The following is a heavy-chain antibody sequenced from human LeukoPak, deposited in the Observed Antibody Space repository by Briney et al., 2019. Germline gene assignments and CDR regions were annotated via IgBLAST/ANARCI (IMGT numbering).Heavy chain of an antibody. V-gene: IGHV3-30*01. CDR1: GFTFSSYT. Sequence: GGSLRLSCAASGFTFSSYTMHCVRQAPGKGLEWVSAISYNRSSKYYADSVKGRFTISRDNSKKTLYLQMNSLRAEDTGVYYCGRKAIGWWLDPWGQGTLVTVSS. D-gene: IGHD5-24*01. CDR3: GRKAIGWWLDP. CDR2: ISYNRSSK. J-gene: IGHJ5*02.